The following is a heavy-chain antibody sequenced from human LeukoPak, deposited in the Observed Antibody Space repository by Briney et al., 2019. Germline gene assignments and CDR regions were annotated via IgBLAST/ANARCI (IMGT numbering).Heavy chain of an antibody. CDR3: ARISSGSYPN. CDR2: INHSGST. CDR1: GGSFSGYY. V-gene: IGHV4-34*01. J-gene: IGHJ4*02. D-gene: IGHD1-26*01. Sequence: PSETLSLTCAVYGGSFSGYYWSWIRQPPGKGLEWIGEINHSGSTYYNPSLKSRVTISVDTSKNQFSLKVSSVTAADTAVYYCARISSGSYPNWGQGTLVTVSS.